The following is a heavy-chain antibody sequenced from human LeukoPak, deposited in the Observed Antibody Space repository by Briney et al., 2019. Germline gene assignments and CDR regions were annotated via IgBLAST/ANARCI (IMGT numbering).Heavy chain of an antibody. CDR1: GGTFSSYA. D-gene: IGHD5-24*01. CDR3: ARDFGDGYNYRHDAFDI. J-gene: IGHJ3*02. V-gene: IGHV1-69*13. Sequence: SVKVSCKASGGTFSSYAISWVRRAPGQGLEWMGGIIPIFGTANYAQKFQGRVTITADESTSTAYMELSSLRSEDTAVYYCARDFGDGYNYRHDAFDIWGQGTMVTVSS. CDR2: IIPIFGTA.